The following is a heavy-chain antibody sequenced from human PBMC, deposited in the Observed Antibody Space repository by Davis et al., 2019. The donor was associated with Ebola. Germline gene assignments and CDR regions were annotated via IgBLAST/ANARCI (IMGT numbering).Heavy chain of an antibody. CDR3: SKGGSYLYMDV. V-gene: IGHV3-23*01. Sequence: GESLKISCAASGFTFGDYAMSWVRQAPGKGLEWVSTISRAGESTYYGDSVRGRFTISRDNSMNTVYVQMYSLRADDTAVYSCSKGGSYLYMDVWGKGTTVTVSS. CDR2: ISRAGEST. CDR1: GFTFGDYA. D-gene: IGHD3-10*01. J-gene: IGHJ6*03.